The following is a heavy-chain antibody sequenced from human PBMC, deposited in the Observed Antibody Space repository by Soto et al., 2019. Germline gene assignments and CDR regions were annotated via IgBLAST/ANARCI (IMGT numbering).Heavy chain of an antibody. CDR2: AKSKGSIFTS. D-gene: IGHD3-10*01. V-gene: IGHV3-72*01. CDR3: AIIPIFREVRFDYRSDY. J-gene: IGHJ4*02. Sequence: GGSLRLSCAASGFTFSDHFVEWVRQAPGKGLEWVGLAKSKGSIFTSAFAASVNGRFTISRDDSQSSLYLQMNSLKTEDTAVYYCAIIPIFREVRFDYRSDYWGQGTLVTVSS. CDR1: GFTFSDHF.